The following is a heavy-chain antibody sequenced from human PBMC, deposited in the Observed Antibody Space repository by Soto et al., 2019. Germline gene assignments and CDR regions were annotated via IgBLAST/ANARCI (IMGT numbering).Heavy chain of an antibody. CDR3: AKDLRPNSSGYPFDY. Sequence: GGSLRLSCAASGFTFDDYTMHWVRQAPGKGLEWVSLISWDGGSTYYADSVKGRFTISRDNSKNSLYLQMNSLRTEDTALYYCAKDLRPNSSGYPFDYWGQGTLVTVSS. CDR1: GFTFDDYT. J-gene: IGHJ4*02. CDR2: ISWDGGST. V-gene: IGHV3-43*01. D-gene: IGHD3-22*01.